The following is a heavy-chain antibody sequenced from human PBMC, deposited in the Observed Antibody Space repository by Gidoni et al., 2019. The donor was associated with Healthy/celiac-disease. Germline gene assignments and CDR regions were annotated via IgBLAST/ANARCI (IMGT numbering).Heavy chain of an antibody. CDR2: MNTTSGNT. CDR3: ARVSFKVAGPAY. V-gene: IGHV1-8*01. Sequence: QVQLVQSGAEVKKPGAAVAVSCQASGYAFTSYEINRVRQATGQGLEWMGWMNTTSGNTGYAQKFQVRVTMTRNTSISTAYIPLSSLRSEDTAVYYCARVSFKVAGPAYWGQGTLVTVSS. D-gene: IGHD6-13*01. CDR1: GYAFTSYE. J-gene: IGHJ4*02.